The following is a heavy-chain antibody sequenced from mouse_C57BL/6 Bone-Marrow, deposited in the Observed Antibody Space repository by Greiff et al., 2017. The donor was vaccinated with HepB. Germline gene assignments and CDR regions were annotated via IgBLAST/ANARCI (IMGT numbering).Heavy chain of an antibody. J-gene: IGHJ2*01. CDR3: ARNCYYDYDYFDY. V-gene: IGHV2-9-1*01. CDR2: IWTGGGT. CDR1: GFSLTSYA. Sequence: VKLMESGPGLVAPSQSLSITCTVSGFSLTSYAISWVRQPPGKGLEWLGVIWTGGGTNYNSALKSRLSISKDNSKSQVFLKMNSLQTDDTARYYCARNCYYDYDYFDYWGQGTTLTVSS. D-gene: IGHD2-4*01.